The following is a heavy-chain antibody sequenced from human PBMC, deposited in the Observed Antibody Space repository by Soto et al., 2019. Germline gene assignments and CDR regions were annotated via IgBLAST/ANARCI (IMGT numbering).Heavy chain of an antibody. Sequence: PSETLSLTCAVSGGSISSGGYSWSWIRQPPGKGLEWIGYIYHSGSTYYNPSLKSRVTISVDRSKNQFSLKLSSVTAADTAVYYCARAGGSGSYHPFGYWGQGTLVTVSS. CDR3: ARAGGSGSYHPFGY. D-gene: IGHD3-10*01. CDR2: IYHSGST. V-gene: IGHV4-30-2*01. J-gene: IGHJ4*02. CDR1: GGSISSGGYS.